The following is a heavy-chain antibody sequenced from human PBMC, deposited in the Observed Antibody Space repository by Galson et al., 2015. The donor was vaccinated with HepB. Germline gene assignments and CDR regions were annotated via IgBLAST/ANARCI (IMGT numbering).Heavy chain of an antibody. Sequence: SVKVSCKASGYTFTSYYMHWVRQAPGQGLEWVGIINPSGGSTSYAQKFQGRVTMTRDTSTSTVYMELSSLRSEDTAVYYCARDQSSSWYDYYYGMDVWGQGTTVTVSS. CDR2: INPSGGST. CDR1: GYTFTSYY. D-gene: IGHD6-13*01. V-gene: IGHV1-46*01. J-gene: IGHJ6*02. CDR3: ARDQSSSWYDYYYGMDV.